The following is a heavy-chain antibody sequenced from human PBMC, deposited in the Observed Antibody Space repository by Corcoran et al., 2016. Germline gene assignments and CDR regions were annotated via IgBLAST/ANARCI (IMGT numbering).Heavy chain of an antibody. D-gene: IGHD6-6*01. CDR1: GYTFTGYH. Sequence: QVQLVQSGAEVKKPGASVKVSCKASGYTFTGYHMHWVRQAPGQGLEWMGWINPNSGGTNYAQKFQGWVTMTRDTSISTAYMELSRLGSDDTAVYYCARDHPLRPVGMDVWGQGTTVTVSS. CDR3: ARDHPLRPVGMDV. V-gene: IGHV1-2*04. CDR2: INPNSGGT. J-gene: IGHJ6*02.